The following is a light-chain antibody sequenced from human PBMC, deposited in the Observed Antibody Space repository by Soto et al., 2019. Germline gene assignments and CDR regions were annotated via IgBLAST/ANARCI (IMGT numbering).Light chain of an antibody. V-gene: IGLV2-14*01. CDR1: SSDVGGYNY. CDR2: DVS. Sequence: QSALTQPASVSGSPGQSITISCTGTSSDVGGYNYVSWYQQHPGKAPKLMIYDVSTRPSGVSNRFSGSKSGNTASLTISGLQAEDEADYYCSSYTSSSTHGVFRTGTKLTVL. J-gene: IGLJ1*01. CDR3: SSYTSSSTHGV.